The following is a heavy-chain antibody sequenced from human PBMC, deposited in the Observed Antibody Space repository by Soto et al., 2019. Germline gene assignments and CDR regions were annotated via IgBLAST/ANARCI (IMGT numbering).Heavy chain of an antibody. CDR3: ARDVSPPIDY. CDR1: GYTFSNYG. CDR2: ISAYNGKT. J-gene: IGHJ4*01. Sequence: ASVKVSCKTSGYTFSNYGIIWVRLAPGQGLEWKGWISAYNGKTNYAQKFQGRDNKTTDKYTSTTKMKLRNLKSDDTALYYCARDVSPPIDYWGHGTLVTVSS. V-gene: IGHV1-18*01.